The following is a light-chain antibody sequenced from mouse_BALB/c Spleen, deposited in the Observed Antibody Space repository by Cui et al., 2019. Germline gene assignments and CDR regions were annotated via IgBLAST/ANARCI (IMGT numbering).Light chain of an antibody. V-gene: IGKV19-93*01. CDR2: YTS. CDR3: RQYDNLFT. Sequence: DIQMTQSPSSLSASLGGKVTITCKASHDMNKYTAWYQHNTGKGPRLLIHYTSTLRPGIPSRFSGSGSGRDYSFSISNLEPEDIATYYCRQYDNLFTFGSGTKLEIK. J-gene: IGKJ4*01. CDR1: HDMNKY.